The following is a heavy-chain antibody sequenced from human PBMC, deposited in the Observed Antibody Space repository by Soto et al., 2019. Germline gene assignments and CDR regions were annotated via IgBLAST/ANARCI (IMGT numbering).Heavy chain of an antibody. CDR1: GGSFIGYY. J-gene: IGHJ6*02. V-gene: IGHV4-34*01. CDR2: INHSGST. Sequence: AETLSLTCAVYGGSFIGYYWIWIRHPPVKGLEWIVEINHSGSTNYNPSLKSRVIISVDTSKNQFSLKLSSVTAADTAVYYCARFYGVVVVAAYGMDVWGQGTTVTVSS. D-gene: IGHD2-15*01. CDR3: ARFYGVVVVAAYGMDV.